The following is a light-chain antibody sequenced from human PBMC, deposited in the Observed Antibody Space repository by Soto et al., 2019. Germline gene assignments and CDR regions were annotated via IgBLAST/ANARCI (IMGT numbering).Light chain of an antibody. CDR1: SSNIGAGHD. J-gene: IGLJ1*01. CDR3: QSYDSSLSAYV. Sequence: QAVVTQPPSVSGTPGQRVTISCTGSSSNIGAGHDVHWYQQLPGTAPKLLIYGNSNRPSGVPDRFSGSKSGISASLAITGLQAEDEADYYCQSYDSSLSAYVFGTGTKVTVL. V-gene: IGLV1-40*01. CDR2: GNS.